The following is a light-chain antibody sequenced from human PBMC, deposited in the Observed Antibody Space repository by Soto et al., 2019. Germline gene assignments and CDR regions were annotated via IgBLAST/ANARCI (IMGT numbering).Light chain of an antibody. V-gene: IGKV3-20*01. CDR3: QHYVERSPIT. CDR2: GAS. J-gene: IGKJ5*01. Sequence: EIVLTQSPATLSLSPGERATLSCRASQSVGIKLAWYQQKPGQPPRLLIYGASTRATGIPDRFSGSGSGTDFTLTIRRLEPEDFALYYCQHYVERSPITFGQGTRLEIK. CDR1: QSVGIK.